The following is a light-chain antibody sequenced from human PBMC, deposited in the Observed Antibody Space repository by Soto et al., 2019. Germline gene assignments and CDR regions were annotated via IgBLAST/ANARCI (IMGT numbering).Light chain of an antibody. CDR2: EVS. J-gene: IGLJ1*01. Sequence: QSVLTQPASVSGPPGQSITISCTGTSADVGGCNYVSWYQQHPDKAPKVVIYEVSNRPSGVSNRFSGSKSGNTASLTISGLQAEDEADYYCGSCTTSSILVFGTGTKVTVL. V-gene: IGLV2-14*01. CDR3: GSCTTSSILV. CDR1: SADVGGCNY.